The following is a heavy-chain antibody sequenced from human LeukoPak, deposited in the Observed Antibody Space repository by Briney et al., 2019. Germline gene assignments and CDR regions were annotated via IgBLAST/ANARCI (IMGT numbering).Heavy chain of an antibody. D-gene: IGHD6-13*01. Sequence: ASVKVSCKASGGTFSSYAISWVRQAPGQGLEWMGRIIPILGIANYAQKFQGRVTITADKSTSTAYMELSSLRSEDTAVYYCARDQDSSSWYYWGQGTLVTVSS. CDR3: ARDQDSSSWYY. CDR1: GGTFSSYA. J-gene: IGHJ4*02. CDR2: IIPILGIA. V-gene: IGHV1-69*04.